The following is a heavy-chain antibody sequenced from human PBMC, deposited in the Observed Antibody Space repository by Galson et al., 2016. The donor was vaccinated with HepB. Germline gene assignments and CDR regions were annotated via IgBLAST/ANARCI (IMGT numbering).Heavy chain of an antibody. J-gene: IGHJ4*01. Sequence: SLRLSCAASGFPFSSYAMHWVRQAPGKGLEWVAYIWYDGSNKFYVDSVRGRFTISRDNSKKTLFLQMSSLTAEDTGVYYCARDRYSSGWYGYFDAWGHGTLVTVSS. CDR1: GFPFSSYA. D-gene: IGHD6-19*01. CDR3: ARDRYSSGWYGYFDA. V-gene: IGHV3-33*08. CDR2: IWYDGSNK.